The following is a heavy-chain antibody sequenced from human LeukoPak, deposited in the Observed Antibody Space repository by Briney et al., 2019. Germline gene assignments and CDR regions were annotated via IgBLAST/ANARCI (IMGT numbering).Heavy chain of an antibody. V-gene: IGHV4-39*01. J-gene: IGHJ4*02. CDR2: IYYSGST. Sequence: SETLSLTCTVSGGSISSSSYYWGWIRQPPGKGLEWIGSIYYSGSTYHNPSLKSRVTISVDTSKNQFSLKLSSVTAADTAVYYCARHSETTVTTPFDYWGQGTLVTVSS. D-gene: IGHD4-17*01. CDR1: GGSISSSSYY. CDR3: ARHSETTVTTPFDY.